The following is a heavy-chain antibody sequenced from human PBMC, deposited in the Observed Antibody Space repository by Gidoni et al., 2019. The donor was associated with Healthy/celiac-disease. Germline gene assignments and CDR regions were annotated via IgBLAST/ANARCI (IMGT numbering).Heavy chain of an antibody. CDR1: GFPFSSYS. J-gene: IGHJ5*02. CDR3: ARDLSPKWLRAPRFDP. D-gene: IGHD5-12*01. CDR2: ISSSSSDI. Sequence: EVQLVESGGGLVKPGGSLRLSCAASGFPFSSYSMNWVRQAPGKGLEWVSSISSSSSDIYYADSVKGRFTISRDNAKNSLYLQMNSLRAEDTAVYYCARDLSPKWLRAPRFDPWGQGTLVTVSS. V-gene: IGHV3-21*01.